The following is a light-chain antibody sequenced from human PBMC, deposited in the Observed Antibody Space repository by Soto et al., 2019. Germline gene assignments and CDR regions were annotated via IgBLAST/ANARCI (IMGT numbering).Light chain of an antibody. J-gene: IGKJ1*01. Sequence: ETGLTQSPAALSLSPGERATLSCSASQTFKCNYLAWYRQTPGQAPRHLIHGTYNRATGIADRFSGSRSGTDFTLIISRLEPEDFALYYCQQYGSSLWTCDQGNKVEFK. CDR1: QTFKCNY. CDR2: GTY. V-gene: IGKV3-20*01. CDR3: QQYGSSLWT.